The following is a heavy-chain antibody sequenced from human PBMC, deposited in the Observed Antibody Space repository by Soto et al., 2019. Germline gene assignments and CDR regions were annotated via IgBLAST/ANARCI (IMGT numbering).Heavy chain of an antibody. Sequence: SETLSLTCTVSGGSISSSSYYWGWIRQPPGKGLEWIGSIYYSGSTYYNPSLKSRVTISVDTSKNQFSLKLSSVTAADTAVYYCARPYYYDSSGYYPRSYYYGMDVWGQGTTVTVSS. D-gene: IGHD3-22*01. CDR1: GGSISSSSYY. CDR3: ARPYYYDSSGYYPRSYYYGMDV. CDR2: IYYSGST. J-gene: IGHJ6*02. V-gene: IGHV4-39*01.